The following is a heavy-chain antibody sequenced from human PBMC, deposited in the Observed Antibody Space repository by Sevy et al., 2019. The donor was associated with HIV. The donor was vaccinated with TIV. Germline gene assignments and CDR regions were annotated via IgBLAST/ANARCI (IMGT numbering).Heavy chain of an antibody. Sequence: GGSLRLSCTASGFTFGDYAMSWFRQAPGKGLEWVGFIRSKAYGGTTEYAASVKGRFTISRDDSKSIAYLQMNSLKTEDTAVYYCTGLQYYYDSSGLEGGYYFDYWGQGTLVTVS. CDR1: GFTFGDYA. V-gene: IGHV3-49*03. D-gene: IGHD3-22*01. CDR2: IRSKAYGGTT. J-gene: IGHJ4*02. CDR3: TGLQYYYDSSGLEGGYYFDY.